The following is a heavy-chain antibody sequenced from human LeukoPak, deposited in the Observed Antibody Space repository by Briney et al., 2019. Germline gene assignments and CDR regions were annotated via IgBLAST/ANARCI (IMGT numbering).Heavy chain of an antibody. CDR1: GGSISSYY. V-gene: IGHV4-59*01. D-gene: IGHD6-13*01. Sequence: PSETLSLTCTVSGGSISSYYWSWIRQPLGKGLEWIGYIYYSGTTNYNPSLKSRVTISVDTSKNQFSLKLSSVTAADTAVYYCARGVYIAAAQYGYWGQGTLVTVS. CDR3: ARGVYIAAAQYGY. CDR2: IYYSGTT. J-gene: IGHJ4*02.